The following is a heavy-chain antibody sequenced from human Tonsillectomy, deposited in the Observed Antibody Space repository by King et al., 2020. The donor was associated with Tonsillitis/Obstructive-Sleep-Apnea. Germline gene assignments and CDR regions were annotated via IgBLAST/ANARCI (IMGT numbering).Heavy chain of an antibody. CDR1: GFTFSHAW. J-gene: IGHJ4*02. V-gene: IGHV3-15*01. CDR3: TTDLRLLTY. CDR2: IKSKTDGGTT. D-gene: IGHD3-9*01. Sequence: VQLVESGGGLVKPGGSLRLSCAASGFTFSHAWMSWVRQAPGKGLEWVGRIKSKTDGGTTDDAAPGKGRLTISSDDSKNTLYLQMNSLNTEDTAVYYCTTDLRLLTYWGQGTLVTVSS.